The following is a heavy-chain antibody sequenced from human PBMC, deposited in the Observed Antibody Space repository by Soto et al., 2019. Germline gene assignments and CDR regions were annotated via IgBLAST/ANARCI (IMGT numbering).Heavy chain of an antibody. CDR2: IYYSGSA. Sequence: SETLSLTCTVSGGSISSYYWSWIRQPPGKGLEWIGYIYYSGSANYNPSLKSRVTISVDTSKNQFSLKLSSVTAADTAVYFCARDGYYYDSSGYQRVYYFDYWGQRTPVTVSS. V-gene: IGHV4-59*01. CDR3: ARDGYYYDSSGYQRVYYFDY. J-gene: IGHJ4*02. D-gene: IGHD3-22*01. CDR1: GGSISSYY.